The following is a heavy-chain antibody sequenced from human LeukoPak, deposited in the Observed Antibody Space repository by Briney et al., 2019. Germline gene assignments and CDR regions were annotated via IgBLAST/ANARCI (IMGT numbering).Heavy chain of an antibody. CDR2: IYYSGST. D-gene: IGHD6-13*01. V-gene: IGHV4-39*01. Sequence: KPSETLSLTCTVSGGSISSSSYYWGWIRQPPGKGLEWIGSIYYSGSTYYNPSLKSRVTISVDTSKNQFSLKLSSVTAADAAVYYCARGGHYSSSWPHYYYYYYMDVWGKGTTVTVSS. CDR1: GGSISSSSYY. J-gene: IGHJ6*03. CDR3: ARGGHYSSSWPHYYYYYYMDV.